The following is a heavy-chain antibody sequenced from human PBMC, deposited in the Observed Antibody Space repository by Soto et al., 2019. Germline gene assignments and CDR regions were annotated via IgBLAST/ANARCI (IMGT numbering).Heavy chain of an antibody. CDR2: ISYDGSNK. CDR1: GFTFSSYA. J-gene: IGHJ3*02. V-gene: IGHV3-30-3*01. CDR3: AVIEADIAARISVI. Sequence: GGSLRLSCAASGFTFSSYAMHWVRQAPGKGLEWVAVISYDGSNKYYADSVKGRFTISRDNSKNTLYLQMNSLRAEDTAVYYCAVIEADIAARISVIWGQGTMVTVSS. D-gene: IGHD6-6*01.